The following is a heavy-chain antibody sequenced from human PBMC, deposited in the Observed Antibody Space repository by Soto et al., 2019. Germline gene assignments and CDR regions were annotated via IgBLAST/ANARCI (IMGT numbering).Heavy chain of an antibody. J-gene: IGHJ3*02. CDR2: ISWDGGST. V-gene: IGHV3-43*01. CDR3: AKDIPPTASLDAFDI. Sequence: PGESRRLSWAASGFTFDYYTMHWGCQAPGKGLEWVSLISWDGGSTYYADSVKGRFTISRDNSKNSLYLQMNSLRTEDTALYYCAKDIPPTASLDAFDIWGQGTMVTFSS. CDR1: GFTFDYYT.